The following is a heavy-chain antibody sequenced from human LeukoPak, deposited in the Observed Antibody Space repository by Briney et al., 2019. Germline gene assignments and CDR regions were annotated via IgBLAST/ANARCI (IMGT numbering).Heavy chain of an antibody. CDR1: GGSISSYY. D-gene: IGHD5-18*01. V-gene: IGHV4-59*01. J-gene: IGHJ4*02. Sequence: SETLSLTCTVSGGSISSYYWSWIRQPPGKGRECIGYIYYSGSTNYNPSLKSRVTISVDTSKNQFSLKLSSVTAADTAVYYCARVSRIQLWTTFDYWGQGTLVTVSS. CDR3: ARVSRIQLWTTFDY. CDR2: IYYSGST.